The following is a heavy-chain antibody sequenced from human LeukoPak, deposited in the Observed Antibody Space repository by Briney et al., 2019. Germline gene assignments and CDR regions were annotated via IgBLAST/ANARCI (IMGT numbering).Heavy chain of an antibody. V-gene: IGHV3-30*02. CDR2: IRYDGSNK. CDR3: AKDPSIAAAGTSSSYMDV. Sequence: PGGSLRLSCAASGFTFSSYGMHWVRQAPGKGLEWVAFIRYDGSNKYYADSVKGRFTISRDNSKNTLYLQMNSLRAEDTAVYYCAKDPSIAAAGTSSSYMDVWGKGTTVTISS. J-gene: IGHJ6*03. D-gene: IGHD6-13*01. CDR1: GFTFSSYG.